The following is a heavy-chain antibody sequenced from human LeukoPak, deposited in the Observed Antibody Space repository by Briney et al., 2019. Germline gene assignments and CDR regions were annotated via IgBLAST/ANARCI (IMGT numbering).Heavy chain of an antibody. V-gene: IGHV3-74*01. CDR1: GFTLSTYE. CDR2: INPDGSRT. CDR3: ARELPREVTLDN. Sequence: PGGSLTLSCAASGFTLSTYEMHWVRQAPGKGLVWVSRINPDGSRTGYADSVKGRFTFSRDNARNTLYLQMNSLRAEDTAVYYCARELPREVTLDNWGQETLVTVSS. D-gene: IGHD2-21*02. J-gene: IGHJ4*02.